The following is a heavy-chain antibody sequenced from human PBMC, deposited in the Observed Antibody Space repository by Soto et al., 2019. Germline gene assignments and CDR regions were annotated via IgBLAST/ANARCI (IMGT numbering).Heavy chain of an antibody. V-gene: IGHV3-33*01. CDR2: IWYDGSNK. CDR1: AYTRSRYG. Sequence: WGPRTHSRRAAAYTRSRYGMHCLRQAPGKGLEWVAVIWYDGSNKYYADSVKARFTSSRDPPSNTVYLQMNSLRAADTAVYYCARAGCRGGSCSVSAYFDSWGQGALVSDSS. CDR3: ARAGCRGGSCSVSAYFDS. J-gene: IGHJ4*02. D-gene: IGHD2-15*01.